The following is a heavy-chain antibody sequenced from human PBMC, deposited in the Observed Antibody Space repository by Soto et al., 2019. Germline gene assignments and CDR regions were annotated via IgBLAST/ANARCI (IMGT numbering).Heavy chain of an antibody. J-gene: IGHJ4*02. D-gene: IGHD2-21*02. Sequence: GGSLRLSCAASGLTFSSYWMSWVRQAPGKGLEWVANIKQDGSEKYYVDSVKGRFTISRDNAKNSLYLQMNSLRAEDTAVYYCASRGGNSGYSFDYWGQGT. CDR1: GLTFSSYW. V-gene: IGHV3-7*02. CDR2: IKQDGSEK. CDR3: ASRGGNSGYSFDY.